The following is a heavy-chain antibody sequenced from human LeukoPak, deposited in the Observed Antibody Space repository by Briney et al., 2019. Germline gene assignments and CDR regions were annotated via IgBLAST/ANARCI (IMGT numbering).Heavy chain of an antibody. CDR3: AKDLVLGSSGWYREGFDY. D-gene: IGHD6-19*01. CDR2: ISYDGSNK. J-gene: IGHJ4*02. Sequence: GGSLRRSCAASGFTFSSYGMHWVRQAPGKGLEWVAVISYDGSNKYYADSVKGRFTISRDNSKNTLYLQMNSLRAEDTAVYYCAKDLVLGSSGWYREGFDYWGQGTLVTVSS. CDR1: GFTFSSYG. V-gene: IGHV3-30*18.